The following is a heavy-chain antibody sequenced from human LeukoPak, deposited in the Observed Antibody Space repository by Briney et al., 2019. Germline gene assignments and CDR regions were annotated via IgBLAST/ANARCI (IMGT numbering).Heavy chain of an antibody. J-gene: IGHJ4*02. Sequence: SETLSLTCTVSGGSISSYYWSWIRQPPGKGLEWIGYIYYNGSTNYNPSLKSRVTISVDTSKNQFSLKLSSVTAADTAVYYCARGNWLLGDRSPNYFDYWGPGTLVTVSS. CDR3: ARGNWLLGDRSPNYFDY. CDR1: GGSISSYY. D-gene: IGHD3-9*01. CDR2: IYYNGST. V-gene: IGHV4-59*01.